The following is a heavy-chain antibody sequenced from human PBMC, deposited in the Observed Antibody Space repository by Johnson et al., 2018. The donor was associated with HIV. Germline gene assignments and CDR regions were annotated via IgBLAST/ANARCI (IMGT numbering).Heavy chain of an antibody. CDR2: INWNGGST. Sequence: MQLVESGGGVVQPGGSLRLSCAASGFTFDDYGMSWVRQAPGKGLEWVSGINWNGGSTGYVDSMKGRFTISRDNARNSRYLQMNSLRAEDTAVYYCATRDPTHRPGVFDIWGQGTMVTVSS. J-gene: IGHJ3*02. D-gene: IGHD1-14*01. V-gene: IGHV3-20*04. CDR1: GFTFDDYG. CDR3: ATRDPTHRPGVFDI.